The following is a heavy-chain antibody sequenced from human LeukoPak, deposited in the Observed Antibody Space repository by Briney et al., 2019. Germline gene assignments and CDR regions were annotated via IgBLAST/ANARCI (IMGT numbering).Heavy chain of an antibody. D-gene: IGHD6-13*01. CDR1: GFTFSSYG. V-gene: IGHV3-30*03. J-gene: IGHJ5*02. CDR3: ARGLGIAAAGTEDWFDP. CDR2: ISYDGSNK. Sequence: GGSLRLSCAASGFTFSSYGMHWVRQAPGKGLEWVAVISYDGSNKYYADSVKGRFTISRDNSKNTLYLQMNGLRAEDTAVYYCARGLGIAAAGTEDWFDPWGQGTLVTVSS.